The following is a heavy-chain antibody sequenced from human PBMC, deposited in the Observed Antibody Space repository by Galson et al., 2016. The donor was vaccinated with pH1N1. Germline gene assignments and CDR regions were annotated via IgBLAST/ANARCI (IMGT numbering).Heavy chain of an antibody. CDR1: GYRSTNYW. D-gene: IGHD4-17*01. Sequence: QSGAEVKKPGESLKISCKASGYRSTNYWIAWVRQVPGKGLEWVGVVNPGGSTIRYSPPFQGQVTISSDKSINTAYLQWISLKASDTATYYCARQYDFGDYRGNAFDIWGQGTMVIVSS. J-gene: IGHJ3*02. CDR3: ARQYDFGDYRGNAFDI. CDR2: VNPGGSTI. V-gene: IGHV5-51*03.